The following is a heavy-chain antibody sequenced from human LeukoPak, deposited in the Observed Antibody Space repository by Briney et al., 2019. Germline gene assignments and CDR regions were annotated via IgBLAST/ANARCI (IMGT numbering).Heavy chain of an antibody. D-gene: IGHD6-13*01. V-gene: IGHV3-53*01. J-gene: IGHJ4*02. CDR1: GFSVSNNY. CDR2: IYSGGST. CDR3: ARHGLAAARYYFDY. Sequence: GGSLRLSCAASGFSVSNNYMSWVRQAPGKGLEWVSVIYSGGSTYYSDSVRGRFTISTDSSKNTLYLQMNSLGTEDTAVYYCARHGLAAARYYFDYWGQGSLVSVSS.